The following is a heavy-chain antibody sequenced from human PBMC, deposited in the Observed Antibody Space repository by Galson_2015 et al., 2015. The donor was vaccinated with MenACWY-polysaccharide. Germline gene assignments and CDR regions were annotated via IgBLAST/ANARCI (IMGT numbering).Heavy chain of an antibody. J-gene: IGHJ4*02. CDR2: IYYTGAP. CDR1: GGSISGYY. D-gene: IGHD4-23*01. CDR3: ARYGGNPSTYFDY. V-gene: IGHV4-59*08. Sequence: SETLSLTCAVSGGSISGYYWSWIRQPPGKGLEWFGSIYYTGAPNYSPSLRSRVTMSVDTSKNQFSLRLTSATAADTALYYCARYGGNPSTYFDYWGRGTLVTVSS.